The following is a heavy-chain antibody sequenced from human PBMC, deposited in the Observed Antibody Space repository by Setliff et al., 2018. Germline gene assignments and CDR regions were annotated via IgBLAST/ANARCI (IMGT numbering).Heavy chain of an antibody. CDR1: GASISNYY. D-gene: IGHD2-2*01. CDR2: VYTTLST. CDR3: ARDHAPVPTARQVYYSLDV. V-gene: IGHV4-4*08. Sequence: SETLSLTCSVSGASISNYYWSWIRQSPGKGLEWIGYVYTTLSTNYNPSLKSRVTMSVDTSKDQFSLRLSSVTAADTAVYYCARDHAPVPTARQVYYSLDVWGKGTTVTVSS. J-gene: IGHJ6*03.